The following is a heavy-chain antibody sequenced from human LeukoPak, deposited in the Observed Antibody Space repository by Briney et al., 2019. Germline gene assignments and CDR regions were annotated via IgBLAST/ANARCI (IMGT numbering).Heavy chain of an antibody. CDR3: ARLNILEGIFDY. CDR1: GGSISSSSYY. D-gene: IGHD3-3*01. J-gene: IGHJ4*02. V-gene: IGHV4-39*01. Sequence: SGTLTLTCTVSGGSISSSSYYWGWIRQPPGKGLEWIGSIYYSGSTYYNPSLKSRVTISVDTSKNQFSLKLSSVTAADTAVYYCARLNILEGIFDYWGQGTLVTVSS. CDR2: IYYSGST.